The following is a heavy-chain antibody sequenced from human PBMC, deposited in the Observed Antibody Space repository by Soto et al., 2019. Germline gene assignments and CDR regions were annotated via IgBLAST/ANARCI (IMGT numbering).Heavy chain of an antibody. J-gene: IGHJ4*02. CDR2: TRNKANSYTT. Sequence: PGGSLRLSCAASGFTFSDQYMAWVRQAPGKGLEWVGRTRNKANSYTTEYAASVKGRFIISTDDSKNSLYLQMNSLKTEDTAVYYCATEIADYDFWSGYYTGQFWGQGTLVTVSS. CDR1: GFTFSDQY. CDR3: ATEIADYDFWSGYYTGQF. D-gene: IGHD3-3*01. V-gene: IGHV3-72*01.